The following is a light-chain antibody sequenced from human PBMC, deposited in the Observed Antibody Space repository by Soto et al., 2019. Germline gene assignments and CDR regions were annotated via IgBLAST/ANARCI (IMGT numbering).Light chain of an antibody. CDR2: AAS. CDR3: QQGYSTTPIT. CDR1: QDIRND. Sequence: DIQMTQSPSSLSASIGARVTINCRQRQDIRNDLGWYQQKPGNAPKRXIYAASSLQSGVPSRFCGSRSGTELTLSISSLQPEDFATYYCQQGYSTTPITFGQGTRLEIK. V-gene: IGKV1-17*01. J-gene: IGKJ5*01.